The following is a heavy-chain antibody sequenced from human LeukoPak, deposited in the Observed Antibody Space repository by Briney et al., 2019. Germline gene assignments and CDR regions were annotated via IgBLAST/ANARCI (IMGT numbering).Heavy chain of an antibody. V-gene: IGHV3-21*01. J-gene: IGHJ4*02. CDR2: ISSSSSYI. D-gene: IGHD3-3*01. CDR1: GFALSNYN. CDR3: AADLRFLEWLSPFEY. Sequence: GGSLRLSCVASGFALSNYNMHWVRQAPGKGLEWVSSISSSSSYIYYADSVKGRFTISRDNAKNSLYLQMSSLRAEHTAVYSCAADLRFLEWLSPFEYWGQGTLVTVSS.